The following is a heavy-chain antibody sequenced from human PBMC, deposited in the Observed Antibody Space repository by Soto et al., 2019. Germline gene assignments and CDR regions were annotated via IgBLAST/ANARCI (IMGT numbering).Heavy chain of an antibody. CDR1: GFTFSTSG. D-gene: IGHD5-12*01. CDR3: ANYILPCSDGYHYGDAF. J-gene: IGHJ1*01. V-gene: IGHV3-30*18. Sequence: GGSLRLSCAASGFTFSTSGIHWARQAPGKGLEWVAFISYDGSNKYYADSVQGRFTISRDNSKNTLYLQMNSLRAEDTAVYYYANYILPCSDGYHYGDAFWGQGSLVIVSS. CDR2: ISYDGSNK.